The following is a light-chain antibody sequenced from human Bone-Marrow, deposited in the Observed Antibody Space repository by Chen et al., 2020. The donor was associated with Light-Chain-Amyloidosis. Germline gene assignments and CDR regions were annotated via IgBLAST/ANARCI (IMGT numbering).Light chain of an antibody. CDR3: QSADSSGTYEVI. Sequence: SYELTQPPSVSVSAGQTARITCSGDDLPTKYAYWYHQKPGQAPVLVIHRDTERPSGISERFSGSSSGTTATLTISGVQAEDEADYHCQSADSSGTYEVIFGGGTKLTVL. CDR2: RDT. V-gene: IGLV3-25*03. CDR1: DLPTKY. J-gene: IGLJ2*01.